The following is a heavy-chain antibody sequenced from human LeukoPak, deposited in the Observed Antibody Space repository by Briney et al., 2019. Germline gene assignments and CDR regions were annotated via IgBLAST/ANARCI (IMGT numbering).Heavy chain of an antibody. Sequence: SETLSLTCAVSGGSLSGYYWSWIRQPPGKGLEWIGEINPSGITNYNPSFKSRVTISADTSKSQFSLEVRSVTAADTAMFYCARALSTVTTYFDSWGQGTLLTVSS. CDR2: INPSGIT. CDR1: GGSLSGYY. D-gene: IGHD4-17*01. J-gene: IGHJ4*02. CDR3: ARALSTVTTYFDS. V-gene: IGHV4-34*01.